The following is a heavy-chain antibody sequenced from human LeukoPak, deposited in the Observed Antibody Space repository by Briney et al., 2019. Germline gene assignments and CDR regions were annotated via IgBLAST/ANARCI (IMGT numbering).Heavy chain of an antibody. J-gene: IGHJ4*02. CDR1: GFTLSSYT. CDR3: ARRSGSYDY. V-gene: IGHV3-21*01. CDR2: ISGRGDYI. Sequence: GGSLRLSCVASGFTLSSYTMNWVRQAPGKGLEWVSSISGRGDYIYYADSVKGRFTISRDNAKNSLYLQMNSLRADDTAVYYCARRSGSYDYWGQGTLVTVSS. D-gene: IGHD1-26*01.